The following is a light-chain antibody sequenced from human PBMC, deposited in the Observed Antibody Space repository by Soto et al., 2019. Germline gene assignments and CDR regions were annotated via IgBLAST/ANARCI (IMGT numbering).Light chain of an antibody. J-gene: IGKJ5*01. CDR3: QQRSYPIT. V-gene: IGKV3-20*01. CDR1: QSVRSNF. Sequence: EIVLTQSPGTLSLSPGERATLSCRASQSVRSNFLAWYQQKPGQAPRLLIYGASSRATGSPDRFSGGGSGTDFTLTISRLEPEDFAVYYCQQRSYPITFGQGTRLEIK. CDR2: GAS.